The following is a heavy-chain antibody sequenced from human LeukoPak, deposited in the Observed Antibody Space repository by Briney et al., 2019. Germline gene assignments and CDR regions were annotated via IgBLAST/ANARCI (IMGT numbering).Heavy chain of an antibody. J-gene: IGHJ3*02. CDR2: IIPILGIA. V-gene: IGHV1-69*04. CDR3: ARDLHYYGSGSSIGGAFDI. Sequence: ASVKVSCKASGGTFSSYAISWVRQAPGQGLEWMGRIIPILGIANYAQKFQGRVTITADKSTSTAYMELSSLRSEDTAVYYCARDLHYYGSGSSIGGAFDIWGQGTMVTVSS. D-gene: IGHD3-10*01. CDR1: GGTFSSYA.